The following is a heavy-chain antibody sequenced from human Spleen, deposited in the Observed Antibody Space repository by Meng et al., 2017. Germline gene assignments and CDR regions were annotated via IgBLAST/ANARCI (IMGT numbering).Heavy chain of an antibody. CDR3: VRSSGWVRTGFDP. D-gene: IGHD6-19*01. CDR2: TYYRSKWYN. CDR1: GDSVSSNSAA. Sequence: QIQLQQSGPGLVKPSQTLSLTCAIPGDSVSSNSAAWNWLRQSPSRGLEWLGRTYYRSKWYNDYAVSVKSRITINPDTSKNQFSLQLNSVTPEDTAVYYCVRSSGWVRTGFDPWGQGTLVTVSS. J-gene: IGHJ5*02. V-gene: IGHV6-1*01.